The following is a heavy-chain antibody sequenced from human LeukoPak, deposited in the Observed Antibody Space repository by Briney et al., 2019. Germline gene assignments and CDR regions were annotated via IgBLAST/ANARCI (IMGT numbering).Heavy chain of an antibody. D-gene: IGHD6-13*01. CDR1: GDSVSSNSAA. J-gene: IGHJ4*02. CDR3: ARYGGSWYLDS. V-gene: IGHV6-1*01. CDR2: TYYRSNWYS. Sequence: SQTLSLTCALSGDSVSSNSAAWTWLRQSPSRGIEWLGRTYYRSNWYSDYGVPVRSRITINADTSKNQFSLQLNSVTPEDTAVYYCARYGGSWYLDSWGQGTLVTVSS.